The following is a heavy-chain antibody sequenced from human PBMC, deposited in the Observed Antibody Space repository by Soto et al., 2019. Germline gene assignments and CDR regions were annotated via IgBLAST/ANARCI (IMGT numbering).Heavy chain of an antibody. CDR1: GGSISSGGHY. CDR2: IYYSGST. CDR3: ARGWYSSSSNWFDP. Sequence: QVQLQESGPGLVKPSQTLSLTCTVSGGSISSGGHYWSWIRHHPGKGLEWIGYIYYSGSTYYNPSLKSRVTISVDTSKNQFSLKLRSVTAADTAVYYCARGWYSSSSNWFDPWGQGTLVTVSS. J-gene: IGHJ5*02. D-gene: IGHD6-6*01. V-gene: IGHV4-31*03.